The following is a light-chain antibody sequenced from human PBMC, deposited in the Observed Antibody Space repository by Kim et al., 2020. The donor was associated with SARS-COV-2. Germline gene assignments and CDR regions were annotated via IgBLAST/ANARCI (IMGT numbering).Light chain of an antibody. CDR3: QSYDSSNHVV. CDR2: EDN. J-gene: IGLJ2*01. V-gene: IGLV6-57*03. CDR1: SGSIPSNY. Sequence: VTISSTRSSGSIPSNYVQWYQRRPGSAPPTVIYEDNQRPSGVPDRFSGSIDSSSNSASLTISELKTEDEADYYCQSYDSSNHVVFGGGTQLTVL.